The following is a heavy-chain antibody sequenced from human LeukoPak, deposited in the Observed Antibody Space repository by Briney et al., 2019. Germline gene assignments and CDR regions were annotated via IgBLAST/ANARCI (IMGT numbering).Heavy chain of an antibody. Sequence: GESLKISCKGSGYSFTSYWIGWVRQMPGKGLEWMGIIYPGDSDTRYSPSFQGQVTISADKSISTAYLQWSSPKASDTAMYYCARQDYDILTGYLDAFDIWGQGTMVAVSS. CDR2: IYPGDSDT. V-gene: IGHV5-51*01. D-gene: IGHD3-9*01. CDR3: ARQDYDILTGYLDAFDI. J-gene: IGHJ3*02. CDR1: GYSFTSYW.